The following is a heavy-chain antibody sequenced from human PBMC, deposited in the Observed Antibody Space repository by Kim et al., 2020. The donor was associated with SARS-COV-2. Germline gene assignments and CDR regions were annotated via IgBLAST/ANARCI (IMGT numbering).Heavy chain of an antibody. D-gene: IGHD3-16*01. Sequence: TKYEQKFQDRVSKTTDTSTNTAYMDLRSLRSDDTAIYYCARDGLGETFGDYWGQGTLVTVSP. J-gene: IGHJ4*02. CDR2: T. V-gene: IGHV1-18*01. CDR3: ARDGLGETFGDY.